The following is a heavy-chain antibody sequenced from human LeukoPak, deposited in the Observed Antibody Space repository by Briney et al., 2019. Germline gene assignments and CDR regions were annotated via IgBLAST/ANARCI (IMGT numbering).Heavy chain of an antibody. CDR1: GGSFSGYY. V-gene: IGHV4-34*01. Sequence: SETLSLTCAVYGGSFSGYYWSWIRQPPGKGLGWIGEINHSGSTNYNPSLKSRVTISVDTSKNQFSLKLSSVTAADTAVYYCARAPAYSSGWYSIKYFQHWGQGTLVTVSS. CDR3: ARAPAYSSGWYSIKYFQH. D-gene: IGHD6-19*01. J-gene: IGHJ1*01. CDR2: INHSGST.